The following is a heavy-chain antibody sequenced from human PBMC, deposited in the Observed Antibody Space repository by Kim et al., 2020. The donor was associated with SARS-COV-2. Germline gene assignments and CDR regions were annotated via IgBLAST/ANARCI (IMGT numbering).Heavy chain of an antibody. CDR2: IYYSGST. Sequence: SETLSLTCTVSGGSISSYYWSWIRQPPGKGLEWIGYIYYSGSTNYNPSLKSRVTISVDTSKSQFSLKMTSVTAADTAVYYCARRGCSSPSCSAFDIWGQGTMVTVSS. D-gene: IGHD2-2*01. V-gene: IGHV4-59*12. CDR1: GGSISSYY. J-gene: IGHJ3*02. CDR3: ARRGCSSPSCSAFDI.